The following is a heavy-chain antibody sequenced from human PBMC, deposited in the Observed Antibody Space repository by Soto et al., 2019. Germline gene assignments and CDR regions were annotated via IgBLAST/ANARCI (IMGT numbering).Heavy chain of an antibody. CDR2: INPNSGDT. CDR1: GYTFTGYY. J-gene: IGHJ6*02. Sequence: GASVQVSCKAAGYTFTGYYIHWVRRATGRGLEWMGWINPNSGDTSYEQKFQGWVTMTRDTSISTAYMELSRLISDGTAVYYCARDNCSGGSCYSDARMDVWGQGTTVTVS. D-gene: IGHD2-15*01. CDR3: ARDNCSGGSCYSDARMDV. V-gene: IGHV1-2*04.